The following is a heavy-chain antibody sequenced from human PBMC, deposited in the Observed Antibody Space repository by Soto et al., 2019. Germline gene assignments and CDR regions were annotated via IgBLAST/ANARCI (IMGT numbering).Heavy chain of an antibody. CDR1: GYSFTSYW. J-gene: IGHJ4*02. D-gene: IGHD3-10*01. V-gene: IGHV5-51*01. Sequence: GESLKISCKGSGYSFTSYWIAWVRQMPGRGLEWMGIIFPGDSETRYSPSFQGQVTMSADKSISTAYLQWSSLQASDTAMYYCSRPLSYYRSGRQIPLDYWGQGTLVTVSS. CDR3: SRPLSYYRSGRQIPLDY. CDR2: IFPGDSET.